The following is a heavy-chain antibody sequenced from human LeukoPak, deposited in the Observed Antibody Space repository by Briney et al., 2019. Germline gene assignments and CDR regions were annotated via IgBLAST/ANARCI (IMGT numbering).Heavy chain of an antibody. CDR2: INPNSGGT. CDR1: GYTFTGYY. Sequence: ASVKVSCKASGYTFTGYYIHWVRQAPGQGLEWMGWINPNSGGTNYARKFQGRVTMTRDTSISTAYMELNRLKSDDTALYYCARDSSVWYVDYWGQGTLVTVSS. CDR3: ARDSSVWYVDY. D-gene: IGHD6-19*01. V-gene: IGHV1-2*02. J-gene: IGHJ4*02.